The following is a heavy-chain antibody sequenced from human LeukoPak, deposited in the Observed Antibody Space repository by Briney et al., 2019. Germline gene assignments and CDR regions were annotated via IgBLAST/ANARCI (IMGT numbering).Heavy chain of an antibody. CDR3: ARVECSSTSCYLDAFDI. CDR2: IIPIFGTA. CDR1: GYTFTSYG. J-gene: IGHJ3*02. D-gene: IGHD2-2*01. V-gene: IGHV1-69*13. Sequence: SVKVSCKASGYTFTSYGISWVRQAPGQGLEWMGGIIPIFGTANYAQKFQGRVTITADESTSTAYMELSSLRSEDTAVYYCARVECSSTSCYLDAFDIWGQGTMVTVSS.